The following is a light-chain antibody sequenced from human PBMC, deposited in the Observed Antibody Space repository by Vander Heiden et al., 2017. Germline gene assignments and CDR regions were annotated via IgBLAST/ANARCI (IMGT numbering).Light chain of an antibody. CDR3: QQLNSYPSLT. V-gene: IGKV1-9*01. CDR1: QGISSY. CDR2: AAS. J-gene: IGKJ4*01. Sequence: DIQLTQSPSFLSASVGDRVTITCRASQGISSYFAWYQQKPGKAPKLLIYAASTLQSGVPSRFSGSGSGTEFTLTISSLQPEDFATYYCQQLNSYPSLTFGGGTKEEIK.